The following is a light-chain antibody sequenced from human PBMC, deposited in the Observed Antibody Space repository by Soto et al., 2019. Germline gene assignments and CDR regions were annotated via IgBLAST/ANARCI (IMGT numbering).Light chain of an antibody. CDR1: QMIYTW. V-gene: IGKV1-5*03. Sequence: EIQVTQSPSNLSASVGYRVTITCRASQMIYTWLAWYQQKPGKAPKLLIYEASSLDVGVPSRFSGSGYGTEFTLTTSSLQPDDFATYSCQQYNTFWTFGQGTKVDIK. J-gene: IGKJ1*01. CDR3: QQYNTFWT. CDR2: EAS.